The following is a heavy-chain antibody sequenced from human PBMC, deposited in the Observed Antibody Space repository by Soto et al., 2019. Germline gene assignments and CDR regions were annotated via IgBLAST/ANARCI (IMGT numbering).Heavy chain of an antibody. V-gene: IGHV1-69*06. CDR2: IIPIYATA. D-gene: IGHD2-2*01. CDR3: ASASTDCSISSCIAVDP. Sequence: QVQLVQSGAEVKKPGSSVKVSCKASGGTLSSYTVSWVRQAPGQGLEWVGGIIPIYATAHYAQKFQGRVTITADRSTNTAYMELSSLRSEDTAVYYCASASTDCSISSCIAVDPWGQGTLVTVSS. J-gene: IGHJ5*02. CDR1: GGTLSSYT.